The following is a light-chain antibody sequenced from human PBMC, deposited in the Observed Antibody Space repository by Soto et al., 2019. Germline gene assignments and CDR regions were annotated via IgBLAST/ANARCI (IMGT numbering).Light chain of an antibody. CDR1: QSISTY. CDR2: DAS. CDR3: QQRANWPRT. Sequence: EIVLTQSPATLSLSPGERATLSCRASQSISTYLAWYQQKPGQAPRLFIYDASNRATGIPARFSGSGSGTDFTLIISSLEPEDFAVYYCQQRANWPRTFGQGTKVEIK. V-gene: IGKV3-11*01. J-gene: IGKJ1*01.